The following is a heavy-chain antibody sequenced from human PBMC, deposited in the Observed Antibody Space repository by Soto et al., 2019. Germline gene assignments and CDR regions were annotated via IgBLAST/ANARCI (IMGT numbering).Heavy chain of an antibody. V-gene: IGHV1-2*02. Sequence: GASVKVSCKASGYTFTGYYMHWVRQAPGQGLEWMGWINPNSGGTNYAQKFQGRVTMTRDTSISTAYMELSRLRSDDTAVYYCARAEYSSSFGTKIWDYWGQGTLVTVSS. CDR2: INPNSGGT. CDR1: GYTFTGYY. CDR3: ARAEYSSSFGTKIWDY. J-gene: IGHJ4*02. D-gene: IGHD6-6*01.